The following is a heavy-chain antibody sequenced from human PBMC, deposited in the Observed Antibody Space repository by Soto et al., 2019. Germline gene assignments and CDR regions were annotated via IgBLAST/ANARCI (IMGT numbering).Heavy chain of an antibody. V-gene: IGHV4-34*01. D-gene: IGHD6-19*01. Sequence: SETLSLTCAIYGGSFSGYSRRWIRQPPGKGLEWIGEINHSGSTNYNPSLKSRVALSVDTSKNQFSLKLSSVTAADMAVYYCAAAVARGWFDPWGQGTLVTVS. CDR1: GGSFSGYS. J-gene: IGHJ5*02. CDR2: INHSGST. CDR3: AAAVARGWFDP.